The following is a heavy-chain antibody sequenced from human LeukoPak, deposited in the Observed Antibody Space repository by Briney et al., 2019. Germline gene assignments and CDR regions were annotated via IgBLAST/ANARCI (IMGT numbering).Heavy chain of an antibody. J-gene: IGHJ4*02. D-gene: IGHD1-26*01. CDR1: GGSISSSSYY. CDR3: ARGLRGWGSYYGGPVYYFDY. CDR2: IYYSGST. Sequence: SETLSLTCTVSGGSISSSSYYWGWIRQPPGKGLEWIGSIYYSGSTYYNPSLKSRVTISVDTSKNQFSLKPSSVTAADTAVYYCARGLRGWGSYYGGPVYYFDYWGQGTLVTVSS. V-gene: IGHV4-39*07.